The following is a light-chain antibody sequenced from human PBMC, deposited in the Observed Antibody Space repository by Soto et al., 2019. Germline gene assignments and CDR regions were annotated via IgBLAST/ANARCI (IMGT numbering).Light chain of an antibody. J-gene: IGLJ1*01. CDR1: SSDVGGYNY. CDR2: EVS. CDR3: SSYAGSNTYV. V-gene: IGLV2-8*01. Sequence: QSALSQPPSASGSPGQSVTISCTGTSSDVGGYNYVSWYQQHPGKAPRLMIYEVSKRPSGVPDRFSGSKSGSTASLTVSGLQAEDEADYYCSSYAGSNTYVFGNGTKLTVL.